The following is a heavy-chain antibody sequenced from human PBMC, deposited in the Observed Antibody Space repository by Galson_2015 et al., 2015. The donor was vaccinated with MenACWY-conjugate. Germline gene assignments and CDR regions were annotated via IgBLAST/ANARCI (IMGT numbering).Heavy chain of an antibody. D-gene: IGHD1-26*01. J-gene: IGHJ4*02. Sequence: SLRLSCAASGFAFSSCAMSWVRQAPGKGLEWVSGITGSDGRTFYAASVKGRFTISRDNSKNTVYLQMNSLRAEDTAVYFCARGLGTGSFSELDSWGQGILVTVPS. CDR2: ITGSDGRT. CDR1: GFAFSSCA. V-gene: IGHV3-23*01. CDR3: ARGLGTGSFSELDS.